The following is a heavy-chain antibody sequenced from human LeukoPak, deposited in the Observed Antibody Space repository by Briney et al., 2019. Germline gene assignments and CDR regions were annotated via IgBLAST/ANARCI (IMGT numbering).Heavy chain of an antibody. CDR3: ARDLWFDP. J-gene: IGHJ5*02. CDR1: GFTLTDYW. Sequence: GSLRLSCAASGFTLTDYWMSWVRQAPGKGLEWVANIKQDGSEKYYVDSVKGRFTISRDNAKNSLYLQMNSLRAEDTAVYYCARDLWFDPWGQGTLVTVSS. V-gene: IGHV3-7*01. CDR2: IKQDGSEK.